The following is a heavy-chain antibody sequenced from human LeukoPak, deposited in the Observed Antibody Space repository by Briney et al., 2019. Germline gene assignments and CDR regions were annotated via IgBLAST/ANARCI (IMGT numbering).Heavy chain of an antibody. J-gene: IGHJ1*01. CDR1: GFTFSSYA. Sequence: QTGGSLRLSCAASGFTFSSYAMSWVRQAPGKGLEWVSAISGSGGSTYYADSVKGRFTISRDNSKNTLYLQMNSLRAEDTAVYYCANVRCTNGVCYSDFQHWGQGTLVTVSS. CDR3: ANVRCTNGVCYSDFQH. V-gene: IGHV3-23*01. CDR2: ISGSGGST. D-gene: IGHD2-8*01.